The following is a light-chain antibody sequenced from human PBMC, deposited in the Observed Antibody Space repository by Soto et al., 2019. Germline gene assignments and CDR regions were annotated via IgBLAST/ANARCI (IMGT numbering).Light chain of an antibody. J-gene: IGKJ3*01. CDR3: QKYTNCLGT. CDR1: QSVSSN. CDR2: GAS. V-gene: IGKV3D-15*01. Sequence: EIVMTQSPATLSVSPGERATLSCRASQSVSSNLAWYQQKPGQAPRLLIYGASIRATDIPARFSGSGSGTEFTLTISSLQSEDFAVYYCQKYTNCLGTLGP.